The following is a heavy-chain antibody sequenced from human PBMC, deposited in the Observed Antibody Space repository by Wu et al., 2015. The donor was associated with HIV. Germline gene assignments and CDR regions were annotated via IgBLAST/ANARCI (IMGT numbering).Heavy chain of an antibody. Sequence: QVHLVQSGAEVKKPGASVKVSCKASGYTFTGSYMHWVRQAPGQGLEWMGWINPNSGGTNYAEKFQGRVTMTSDTSINTAYMELSSLRSDDTAVYYCARVFVVVPAGFSGEITAFDIWGQGTMVAVXS. D-gene: IGHD2-2*01. CDR2: INPNSGGT. V-gene: IGHV1-2*02. CDR1: GYTFTGSY. J-gene: IGHJ3*02. CDR3: ARVFVVVPAGFSGEITAFDI.